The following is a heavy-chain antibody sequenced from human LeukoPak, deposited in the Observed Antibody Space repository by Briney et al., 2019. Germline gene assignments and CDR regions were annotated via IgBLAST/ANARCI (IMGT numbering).Heavy chain of an antibody. CDR2: ISSSSSYI. CDR1: GFTFSSYS. V-gene: IGHV3-21*01. Sequence: GGSLRLSCAASGFTFSSYSMNWVHQAPGKGLEWVSSISSSSSYIYYADSVKGRFTISRDNAKNSLYLQMNSLRAEDTAVYYCAGGRGYSNYWMDYWGQGTLVTVSS. J-gene: IGHJ4*02. D-gene: IGHD4-11*01. CDR3: AGGRGYSNYWMDY.